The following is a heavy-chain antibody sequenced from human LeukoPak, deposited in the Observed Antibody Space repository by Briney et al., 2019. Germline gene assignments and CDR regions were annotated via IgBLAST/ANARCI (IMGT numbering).Heavy chain of an antibody. J-gene: IGHJ4*02. Sequence: ASVKVSCKASGYTFTSYGISWVRQAPGQGLEWMGWISAYNGNTNYAQKLQGRVTMTTDTSTSTAYMELRSLRSEDTAVYYCARDLWKRWLRPYYFDYWGQGTLVTVSS. CDR1: GYTFTSYG. V-gene: IGHV1-18*01. D-gene: IGHD5-12*01. CDR3: ARDLWKRWLRPYYFDY. CDR2: ISAYNGNT.